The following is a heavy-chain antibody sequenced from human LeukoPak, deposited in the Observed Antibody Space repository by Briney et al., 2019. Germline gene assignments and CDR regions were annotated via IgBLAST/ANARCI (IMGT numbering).Heavy chain of an antibody. V-gene: IGHV5-51*01. J-gene: IGHJ4*01. CDR3: ARQYSSGWFRHFDY. CDR2: IYPGGSDT. Sequence: GESVKISCRSSGYSFINYYIGWVRQVPGKGLEWMGVIYPGGSDTTYSPSFRGQVVFSADRSTTTVCLQLTSLQASDTAIYYCARQYSSGWFRHFDYWGQGTLITVSS. D-gene: IGHD3-22*01. CDR1: GYSFINYY.